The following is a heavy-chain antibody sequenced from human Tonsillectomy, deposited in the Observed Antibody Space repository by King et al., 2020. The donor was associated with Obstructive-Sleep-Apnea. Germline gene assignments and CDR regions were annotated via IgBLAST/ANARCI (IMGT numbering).Heavy chain of an antibody. V-gene: IGHV4-38-2*02. CDR1: GNSISSTYF. D-gene: IGHD6-19*01. J-gene: IGHJ1*01. CDR3: ARGRSGWSEYFQH. CDR2: IYHIGST. Sequence: VQLQESGPGLVKPSETLSLICTVSGNSISSTYFWGWIRQPPGKGLEWIGNIYHIGSTYYNPSLKSRVTISVDTSKDQFSLKVNSVTAADTAVYYCARGRSGWSEYFQHWGQGTLVTVSS.